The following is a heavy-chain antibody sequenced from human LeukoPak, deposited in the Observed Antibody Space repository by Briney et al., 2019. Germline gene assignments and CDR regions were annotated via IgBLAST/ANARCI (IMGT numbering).Heavy chain of an antibody. D-gene: IGHD3-22*01. J-gene: IGHJ4*02. V-gene: IGHV3-9*01. Sequence: GRSLRLSCAAAGFIFDNYAMHWVRQAPGKGLEWVSRISWNTGNKDYADSVKGRFTISRDNDKNSLYLQMNSLRAEDTAVYYCARDFFRRAYYYDSSGYGFDYWGQGTLVTVSS. CDR2: ISWNTGNK. CDR1: GFIFDNYA. CDR3: ARDFFRRAYYYDSSGYGFDY.